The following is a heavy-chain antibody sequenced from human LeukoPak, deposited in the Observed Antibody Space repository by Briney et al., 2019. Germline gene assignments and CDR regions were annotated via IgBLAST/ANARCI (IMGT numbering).Heavy chain of an antibody. V-gene: IGHV3-15*01. CDR2: IKSKTDGGTT. J-gene: IGHJ4*02. D-gene: IGHD3-22*01. CDR1: GFTFSNAW. CDR3: TTGTETYYYDSSGYTNFDY. Sequence: PGGSLRLSCAASGFTFSNAWMSWVRQAPGKGLEWVGRIKSKTDGGTTDYAAPVKGRFTISRDDSKNTLYLQMNSLKTEDTAVYYCTTGTETYYYDSSGYTNFDYWGQGTLVTVSS.